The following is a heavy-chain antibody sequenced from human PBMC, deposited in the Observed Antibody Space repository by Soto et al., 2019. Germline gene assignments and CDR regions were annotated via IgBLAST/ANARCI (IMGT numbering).Heavy chain of an antibody. Sequence: QVQLVQSGAEVKKPGSSVKVSCKASGGTFSSYTISWVRQAPGQGLEWMGRIIPILGIANYAQKFQGRVTITADKSTSTAYMELRSLRSEDTAVYYCARDYESYDSSMGREYYYGMDVWGQGTTVTVSS. CDR3: ARDYESYDSSMGREYYYGMDV. D-gene: IGHD3-22*01. V-gene: IGHV1-69*08. CDR2: IIPILGIA. CDR1: GGTFSSYT. J-gene: IGHJ6*02.